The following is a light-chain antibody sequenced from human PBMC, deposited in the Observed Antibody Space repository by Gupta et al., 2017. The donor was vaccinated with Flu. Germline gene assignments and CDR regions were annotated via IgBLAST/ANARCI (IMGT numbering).Light chain of an antibody. J-gene: IGKJ1*01. CDR3: RQGEHCSWA. CDR1: QGLVYSDGNTY. V-gene: IGKV2-30*01. CDR2: KVS. Sequence: DVVMTQSPLSLPVTLGQPASISCRSSQGLVYSDGNTYLHWFQQRPGQSPRRLIYKVSYRESGVPDRFSGSGSGTNFTLKISSGEAEDVGIYSCRQGEHCSWAFGQGTTVEIK.